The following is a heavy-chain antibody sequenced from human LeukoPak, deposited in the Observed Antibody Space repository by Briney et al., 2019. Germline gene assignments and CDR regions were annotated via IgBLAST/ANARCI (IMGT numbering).Heavy chain of an antibody. D-gene: IGHD2-21*02. J-gene: IGHJ4*02. V-gene: IGHV3-33*01. CDR1: GFTFNRFG. CDR2: IWYDGSNK. Sequence: GRSLRLSCATSGFTFNRFGMHWVRQAPGKGLEWVAVIWYDGSNKDYADSVKGRFTISRDNSKNTLYLQMSGLRAEDTAVYYCATSAHIEVGTAPPPDYWGQGTLVVVSS. CDR3: ATSAHIEVGTAPPPDY.